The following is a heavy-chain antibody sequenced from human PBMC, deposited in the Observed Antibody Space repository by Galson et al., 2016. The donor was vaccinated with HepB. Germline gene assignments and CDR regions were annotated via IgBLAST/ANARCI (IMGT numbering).Heavy chain of an antibody. J-gene: IGHJ6*02. Sequence: QSGAEVKKPGESLKISCKASGYSFSSYWIGWVRQMPGKGLEWMGIIYPGDSDTRYSPSFQGQVTISADKSISTACLQWSSLKASDTAMYYCARLSHFAYFSDYEDGMDVWGQGTTVTVSS. CDR1: GYSFSSYW. CDR3: ARLSHFAYFSDYEDGMDV. CDR2: IYPGDSDT. V-gene: IGHV5-51*01. D-gene: IGHD5-12*01.